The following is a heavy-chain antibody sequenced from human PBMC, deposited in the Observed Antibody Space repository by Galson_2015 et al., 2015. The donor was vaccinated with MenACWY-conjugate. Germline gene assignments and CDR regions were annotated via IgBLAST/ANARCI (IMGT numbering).Heavy chain of an antibody. CDR3: ARHPPGGRGMDV. V-gene: IGHV5-51*01. Sequence: QSGAEVKKPGDSLKISCKASGSIFTTYWIAWVRQMPGKGLEWMGLISPGDSNTRYSPSFQGQVTISADKSISTAYLQWSSLKASDTAMYYCARHPPGGRGMDVWGQGTTVTVSS. J-gene: IGHJ6*02. CDR1: GSIFTTYW. D-gene: IGHD1-26*01. CDR2: ISPGDSNT.